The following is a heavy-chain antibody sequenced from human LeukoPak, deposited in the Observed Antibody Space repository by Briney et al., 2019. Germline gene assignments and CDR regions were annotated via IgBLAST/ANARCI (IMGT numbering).Heavy chain of an antibody. CDR1: GFTFDDYG. V-gene: IGHV3-48*03. CDR3: AAVIDY. J-gene: IGHJ4*02. CDR2: ISNSGSTK. Sequence: GGSLRLSCAASGFTFDDYGMSWVRHAPGKGLEWISYISNSGSTKYYADSVKGRFTISRDNAKNSVFLQMNSLRAEDTAVYYCAAVIDYWGQGTLVTVSS.